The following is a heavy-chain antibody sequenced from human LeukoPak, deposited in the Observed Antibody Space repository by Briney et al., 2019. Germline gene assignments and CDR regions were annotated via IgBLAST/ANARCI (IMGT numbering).Heavy chain of an antibody. CDR2: IIPIFCTA. CDR3: ARGAYCSSTTCLAFSYFDY. CDR1: GGTFSSYA. Sequence: SVKVSCKASGGTFSSYAISWVRQAPGQGLELMGGIIPIFCTANYAQNCQGRVPITPDHPTSTAYMELSSLRSEYTAVYYCARGAYCSSTTCLAFSYFDYWGQGTLVTVSS. V-gene: IGHV1-69*01. J-gene: IGHJ4*02. D-gene: IGHD2-2*01.